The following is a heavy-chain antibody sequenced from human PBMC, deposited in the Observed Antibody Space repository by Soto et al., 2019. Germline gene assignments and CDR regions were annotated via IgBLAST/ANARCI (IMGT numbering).Heavy chain of an antibody. CDR3: AKWGATGTYYYYYGMDV. D-gene: IGHD1-1*01. CDR1: SAPVSSSTYT. J-gene: IGHJ6*02. Sequence: PSETLSLTCTVSSAPVSSSTYTWGWIRQPPGKGLEWIGSIYYSGSTYYNPSLNSRVTVSVGTSKNQFSLKVTSVTAADTAVYYCAKWGATGTYYYYYGMDVWGQGTTVTVSS. V-gene: IGHV4-39*01. CDR2: IYYSGST.